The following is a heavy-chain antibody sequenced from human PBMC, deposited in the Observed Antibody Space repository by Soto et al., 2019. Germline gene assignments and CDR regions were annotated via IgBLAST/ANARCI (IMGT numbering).Heavy chain of an antibody. Sequence: EVQLLESGGGLVQPGGSLRLSCAASGFRFSSKAMSWVRQAPGKGLEWVSIISGSGSSTYYTDSLKGQFTISRDSSKNTVYLEMNYLRAEDTAVYYCAKENGFQFVNYGASGFDYWGQGSLVSVSS. D-gene: IGHD6-6*01. CDR3: AKENGFQFVNYGASGFDY. CDR1: GFRFSSKA. J-gene: IGHJ4*02. CDR2: ISGSGSST. V-gene: IGHV3-23*01.